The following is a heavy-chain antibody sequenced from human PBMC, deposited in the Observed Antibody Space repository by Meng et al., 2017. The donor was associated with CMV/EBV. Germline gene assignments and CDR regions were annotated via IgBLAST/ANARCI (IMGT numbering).Heavy chain of an antibody. CDR2: ISAYNGNT. J-gene: IGHJ6*02. V-gene: IGHV1-18*01. CDR1: GYTFTSYG. D-gene: IGHD6-13*01. CDR3: ARIPHSSSGYYYYGMDV. Sequence: ASVKVSCKASGYTFTSYGISWVRQAPGQGLEWMGWISAYNGNTNYAQKLQGRVTMTTDTSTSTAYMELRSLRSDDTAVYYCARIPHSSSGYYYYGMDVWGQGTTVTVSS.